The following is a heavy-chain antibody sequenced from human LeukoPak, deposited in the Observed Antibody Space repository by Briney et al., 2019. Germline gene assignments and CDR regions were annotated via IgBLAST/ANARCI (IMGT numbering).Heavy chain of an antibody. V-gene: IGHV4-30-4*08. CDR3: ARDSYHSYYDFWSGYPIGYAFDI. D-gene: IGHD3-3*01. CDR2: IYYSGST. Sequence: PSQTLSLTCTASGGSISSGDYYWSWIRQPPGKGLEWIGYIYYSGSTYYNPSLKSRVTISVDTSKNQFSLKLSSVTAADTAVYYCARDSYHSYYDFWSGYPIGYAFDIWGQGTMVTVSS. CDR1: GGSISSGDYY. J-gene: IGHJ3*02.